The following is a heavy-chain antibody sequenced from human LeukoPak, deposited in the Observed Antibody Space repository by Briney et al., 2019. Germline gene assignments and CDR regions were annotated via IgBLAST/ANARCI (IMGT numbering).Heavy chain of an antibody. V-gene: IGHV4-4*07. J-gene: IGHJ4*02. D-gene: IGHD6-13*01. CDR2: IYTSGST. Sequence: SETLSLTCTVSGGSIIGYYWSWIRQPAGKGLEWIGRIGRIYTSGSTDYNPSLKSRVTMSVDTSKNQFSLKLSPVTAADTAVYYCARESYSSNWYGVDYWGQGTLVTVSS. CDR1: GGSIIGYY. CDR3: ARESYSSNWYGVDY.